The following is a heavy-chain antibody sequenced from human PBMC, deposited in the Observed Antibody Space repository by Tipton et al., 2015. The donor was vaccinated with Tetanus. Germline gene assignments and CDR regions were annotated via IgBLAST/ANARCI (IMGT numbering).Heavy chain of an antibody. Sequence: TLSLTCAVYGGSFSGYYWSWIRQPPGKGLEWIGEINHSGSTNYNPSLKSRVTISVDTSKNQFSLKLSSVTAADTAVYYCARDGRIVATILAVSGPIPYGMDVWGQGTTVTVSS. J-gene: IGHJ6*02. D-gene: IGHD5-12*01. CDR3: ARDGRIVATILAVSGPIPYGMDV. V-gene: IGHV4-34*01. CDR2: INHSGST. CDR1: GGSFSGYY.